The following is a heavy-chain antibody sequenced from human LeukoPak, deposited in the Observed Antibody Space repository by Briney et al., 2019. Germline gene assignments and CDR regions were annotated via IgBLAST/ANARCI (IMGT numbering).Heavy chain of an antibody. D-gene: IGHD5-24*01. V-gene: IGHV1-8*01. J-gene: IGHJ6*02. CDR1: GYTFTSYD. CDR3: ARGRGDYYYYGMDV. Sequence: ASVKVSCKASGYTFTSYDINWVRQANGQGLEWMGWMNPNSGNTGYAQKFQGRVTMTRNTSISTAYMELSSLRSEDTAVYYCARGRGDYYYYGMDVWGQGTTVTVSS. CDR2: MNPNSGNT.